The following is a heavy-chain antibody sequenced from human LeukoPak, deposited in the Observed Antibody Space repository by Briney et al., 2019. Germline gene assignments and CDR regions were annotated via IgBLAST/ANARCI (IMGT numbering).Heavy chain of an antibody. CDR1: GYTFTGYY. CDR2: INPNSGGT. D-gene: IGHD7-27*01. V-gene: IGHV1-2*02. CDR3: ARTRLTGDPYEAFDI. J-gene: IGHJ3*02. Sequence: AASVNVSCKASGYTFTGYYMHWVRQAPGQGLEWMGWINPNSGGTKYAQKFQGRVTMTRDTSITTAYMELTSLEFDDTAVYYCARTRLTGDPYEAFDIWGQGTMVTVSS.